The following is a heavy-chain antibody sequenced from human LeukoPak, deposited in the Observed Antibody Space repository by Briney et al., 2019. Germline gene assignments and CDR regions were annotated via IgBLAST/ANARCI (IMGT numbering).Heavy chain of an antibody. CDR1: GYTFTSYG. D-gene: IGHD2-15*01. Sequence: ASVKVSCKASGYTFTSYGISWVRQAPGQGLEWMGWISAYNGNTNYAQKLQGRVTMTTDTSTSTAYMELRSLRSDDTAVYYCARGSGGGGSCYSCYYYYYMDVWGKGTTVTVSS. CDR2: ISAYNGNT. V-gene: IGHV1-18*01. J-gene: IGHJ6*03. CDR3: ARGSGGGGSCYSCYYYYYMDV.